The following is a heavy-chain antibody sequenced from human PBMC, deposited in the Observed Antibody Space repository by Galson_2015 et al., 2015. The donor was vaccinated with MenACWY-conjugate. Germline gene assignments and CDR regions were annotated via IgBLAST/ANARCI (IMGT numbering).Heavy chain of an antibody. J-gene: IGHJ4*02. D-gene: IGHD2-2*03. CDR3: ARVLGYCNSAGCPLYFDS. CDR1: GFTFSDYY. V-gene: IGHV3-11*06. Sequence: SLRLSCAASGFTFSDYYMSWIRQAPGKGLEWISYIDSSSSNKHYADSVKGRFTISRDNDNNSLSLRMNSLRVEDTAVYYCARVLGYCNSAGCPLYFDSWGRGNLVPVPP. CDR2: IDSSSSNK.